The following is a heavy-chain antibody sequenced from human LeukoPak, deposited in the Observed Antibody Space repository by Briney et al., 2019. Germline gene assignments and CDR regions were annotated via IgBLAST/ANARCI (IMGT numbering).Heavy chain of an antibody. V-gene: IGHV3-21*01. J-gene: IGHJ3*02. Sequence: GGSLRLSCAASGFTFSSYSMSWVRQAPGKGLEWVSSISSSSSYIYYADSVKGRFTISRDNAKNSLYLQMNSLRAEDTAVYYCARVCGGDCYSPSSAFDIWGQGTMVTVSS. CDR2: ISSSSSYI. D-gene: IGHD2-21*02. CDR3: ARVCGGDCYSPSSAFDI. CDR1: GFTFSSYS.